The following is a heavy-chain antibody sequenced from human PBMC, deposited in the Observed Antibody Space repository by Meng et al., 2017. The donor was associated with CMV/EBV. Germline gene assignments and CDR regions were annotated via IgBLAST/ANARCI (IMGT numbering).Heavy chain of an antibody. D-gene: IGHD2-2*01. J-gene: IGHJ6*02. CDR2: IYYSGST. V-gene: IGHV4-59*01. Sequence: SETLSLTCTVSGGSISSYYWSWIRQPPGKGLEWIGYIYYSGSTNYNPSLKSRVTISVDTSKNQFSLKLSSVTAADTAVYYCARSLVVVPAVNYYYYYGMDVWGQGTTVTVSS. CDR1: GGSISSYY. CDR3: ARSLVVVPAVNYYYYYGMDV.